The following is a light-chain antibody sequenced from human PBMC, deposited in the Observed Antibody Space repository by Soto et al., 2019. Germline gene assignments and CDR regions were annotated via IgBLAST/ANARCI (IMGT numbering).Light chain of an antibody. J-gene: IGKJ4*01. Sequence: DILIAQFSDSLALAPGEGGTLNRKVRPSGLYRFQRKKYLPWYQQKPGQPPKLLIYWASTRESGVPERFSGSGSGTDFTLTISGLQAEDVAVYYCQQYYSTGVTFGGGTKVEIK. CDR2: WAS. CDR3: QQYYSTGVT. CDR1: PSGLYRFQRKKY. V-gene: IGKV4-1*01.